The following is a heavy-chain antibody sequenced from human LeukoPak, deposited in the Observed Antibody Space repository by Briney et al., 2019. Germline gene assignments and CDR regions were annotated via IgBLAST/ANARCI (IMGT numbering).Heavy chain of an antibody. CDR1: RFTFSNYG. D-gene: IGHD1-1*01. J-gene: IGHJ4*02. Sequence: GYLRLSCAASRFTFSNYGMHWVRQAPGKGLEWVAVIWYDGSNKNYADSVKGRVTISRDNSKNTLWLQMNSLRAEDTAVYYCAKDVDANWKAGLYYWDQGTLVTVSS. CDR2: IWYDGSNK. CDR3: AKDVDANWKAGLYY. V-gene: IGHV3-33*06.